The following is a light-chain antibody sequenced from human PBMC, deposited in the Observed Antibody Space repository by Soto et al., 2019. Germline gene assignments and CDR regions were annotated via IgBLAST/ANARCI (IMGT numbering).Light chain of an antibody. Sequence: EIVLPKSPATLSLSPGERATLSCRASQSFSNYVAWYQQKPGQAPSLLIYGTSSRATGIPDRFSGSGSGTDFTLTISRLEPEDFAVYYCQQYGNSPITFGQGTRLEI. J-gene: IGKJ5*01. V-gene: IGKV3-20*01. CDR2: GTS. CDR1: QSFSNY. CDR3: QQYGNSPIT.